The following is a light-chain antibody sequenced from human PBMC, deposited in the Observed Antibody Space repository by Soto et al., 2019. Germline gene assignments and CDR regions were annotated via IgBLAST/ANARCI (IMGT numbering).Light chain of an antibody. V-gene: IGKV1-27*01. J-gene: IGKJ1*01. CDR3: QKYHSAPWG. CDR1: QGISNY. CDR2: AAS. Sequence: DIQMTQSPSSLSASVGDRVTITCRASQGISNYLAWYQQKPGKVPKLLIYAASTLQSGVPSRFSGSGSGTDFNLNIINLQPEDVATYYCQKYHSAPWGFGQGPKVEIK.